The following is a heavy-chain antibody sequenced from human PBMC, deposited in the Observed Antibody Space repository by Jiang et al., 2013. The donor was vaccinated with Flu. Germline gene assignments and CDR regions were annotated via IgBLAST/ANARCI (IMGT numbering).Heavy chain of an antibody. D-gene: IGHD2-15*01. Sequence: GPGLVKPSETLSLTCTVSGGSISSTTHYWGWIRRPPGKGLEWIGSIFYNGRTYYNPSLKSRVTISVDTSKNQFSLKLSSVTAADTAVYYCARYQVVGAVDWFDPWGQGTRVTVSS. CDR1: GGSISSTTHY. J-gene: IGHJ5*02. V-gene: IGHV4-39*01. CDR3: ARYQVVGAVDWFDP. CDR2: IFYNGRT.